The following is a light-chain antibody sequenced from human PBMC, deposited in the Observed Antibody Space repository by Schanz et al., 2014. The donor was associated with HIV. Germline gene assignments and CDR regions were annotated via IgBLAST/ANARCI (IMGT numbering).Light chain of an antibody. J-gene: IGLJ3*02. CDR1: TSSIKTNT. CDR2: SDN. CDR3: ATWDDALNAWV. V-gene: IGLV1-44*01. Sequence: QSVLTQPPSASGTPGQRVTISCSGSTSSIKTNTVNWFQQLPGTAPKLLIYSDNQRPSRVPDRFFGSKSGTSASLAISGLQSEDEADYYCATWDDALNAWVFGGGTKLTVL.